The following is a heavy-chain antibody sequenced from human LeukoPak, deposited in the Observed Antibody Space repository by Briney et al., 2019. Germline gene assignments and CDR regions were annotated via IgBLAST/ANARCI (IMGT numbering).Heavy chain of an antibody. V-gene: IGHV1-2*02. D-gene: IGHD3-10*01. CDR1: GGTFSSYA. Sequence: GSSVKVSCKASGGTFSSYAISWVRQAPGQGLEWMGWINPNSGGTNYAQKFQGRVTMTRDTSISTAYMELSRLRSDDTAVYYCARDHKEILWFGELFHYLASPPSAFDIWGQGTMVTVSS. CDR2: INPNSGGT. CDR3: ARDHKEILWFGELFHYLASPPSAFDI. J-gene: IGHJ3*02.